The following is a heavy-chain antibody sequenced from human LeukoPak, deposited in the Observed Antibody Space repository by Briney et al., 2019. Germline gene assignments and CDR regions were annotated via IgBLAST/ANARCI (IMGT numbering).Heavy chain of an antibody. J-gene: IGHJ6*03. Sequence: GGSLRLYCAASGFTFSNAWMSWVRQAPGKGLEWVGRIKSKTDGGTTDYAAPVKGRFTISRDDSKNTLYLQMNSLKTEDTAVYYCTSPGGEWAIYYYYMDVWGKGTTVTVSS. D-gene: IGHD3-16*01. CDR1: GFTFSNAW. CDR2: IKSKTDGGTT. CDR3: TSPGGEWAIYYYYMDV. V-gene: IGHV3-15*01.